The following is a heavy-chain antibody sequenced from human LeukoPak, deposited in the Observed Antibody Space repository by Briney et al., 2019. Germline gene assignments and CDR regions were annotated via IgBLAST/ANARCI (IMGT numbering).Heavy chain of an antibody. D-gene: IGHD1-14*01. J-gene: IGHJ4*02. CDR3: ARAPQVSC. CDR2: IYSDGST. V-gene: IGHV3-53*01. CDR1: GFTVSSNY. Sequence: GGSLRLSCAASGFTVSSNYMTWVRQAPGKGLEWVSVIYSDGSTYYADSVKGRFTISRDSSKNTLYLQMNSLRAEDTAVYYCARAPQVSCWGQGTLVTVSS.